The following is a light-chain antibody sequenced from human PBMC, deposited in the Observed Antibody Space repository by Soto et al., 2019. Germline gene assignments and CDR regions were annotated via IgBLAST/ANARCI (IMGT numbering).Light chain of an antibody. CDR3: HQYDTSPWT. J-gene: IGKJ1*01. Sequence: EIVLTQSPGTLSLSPGERATLSCRASQSVSSNFLAWYQQKPGQAPRLLIYGASSRAIGIPDRFSGSRLGTDFHLTISRLEPEDFAVYYCHQYDTSPWTFGQGTKVEVK. CDR1: QSVSSNF. CDR2: GAS. V-gene: IGKV3-20*01.